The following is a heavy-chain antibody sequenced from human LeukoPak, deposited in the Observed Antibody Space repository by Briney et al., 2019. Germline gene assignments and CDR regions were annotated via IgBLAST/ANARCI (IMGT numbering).Heavy chain of an antibody. J-gene: IGHJ6*03. CDR1: GFTFSSYW. CDR2: IKQDGSEK. V-gene: IGHV3-7*03. Sequence: PGGSLRLSCAASGFTFSSYWMSWVRQAPGKGLEWVANIKQDGSEKYYVDSVKGRFTISRDNAKNSLYLQMDSLRVDDTALYYCARGGTNYYYMDVWGNGTTVTVSS. CDR3: ARGGTNYYYMDV.